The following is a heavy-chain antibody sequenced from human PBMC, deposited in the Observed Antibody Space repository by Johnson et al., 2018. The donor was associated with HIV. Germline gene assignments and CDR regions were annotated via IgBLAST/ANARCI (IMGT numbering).Heavy chain of an antibody. Sequence: QVQLVESGGGLIQPGGSLRLSCAASGFTVSSNYMSWVRQAPGKGLDWVAFIRYDGSNQYYADSVKGRFTISRDNSKNTLYLQMNSLRDEDTAVYYCAREVGNAGAFDIWGQGTMVTVSS. CDR3: AREVGNAGAFDI. CDR1: GFTVSSNY. D-gene: IGHD1-26*01. CDR2: IRYDGSNQ. J-gene: IGHJ3*02. V-gene: IGHV3-30*02.